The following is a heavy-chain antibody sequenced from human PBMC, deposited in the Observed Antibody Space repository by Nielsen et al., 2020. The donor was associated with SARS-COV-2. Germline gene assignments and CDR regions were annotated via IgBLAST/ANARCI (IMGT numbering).Heavy chain of an antibody. CDR3: ARLYCSSDTCYSLFDYMDD. CDR1: DASISTHY. V-gene: IGHV4-59*08. CDR2: IYYSGTT. Sequence: GSLRLSCTVPDASISTHYWSWIRQPPGKGLEWIGYIYYSGTTNINPSLKSRVTISVDTSMDQLSLRLSSVTAADTAVYYCARLYCSSDTCYSLFDYMDDWGRGTTVTVSS. D-gene: IGHD2-2*01. J-gene: IGHJ6*03.